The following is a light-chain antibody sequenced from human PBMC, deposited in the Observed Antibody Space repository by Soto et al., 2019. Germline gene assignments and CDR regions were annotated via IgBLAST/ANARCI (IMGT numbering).Light chain of an antibody. Sequence: DIVLTQSPDSLTLSLGERATINCKSSETVLYSPNNKNYLAWYQQKTGQPPKMXIYWESTRESGVPDRFSGSGSGTDLNLTISSLQAEDVAVYYCQKYYSTPITFGQGTRLEIK. CDR1: ETVLYSPNNKNY. CDR2: WES. J-gene: IGKJ5*01. V-gene: IGKV4-1*01. CDR3: QKYYSTPIT.